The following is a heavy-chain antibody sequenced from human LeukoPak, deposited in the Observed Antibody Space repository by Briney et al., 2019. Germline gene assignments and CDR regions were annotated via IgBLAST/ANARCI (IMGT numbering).Heavy chain of an antibody. CDR1: GGSISSNTYF. CDR3: ATSDTVSTYNWFDP. J-gene: IGHJ5*02. D-gene: IGHD5/OR15-5a*01. V-gene: IGHV4-39*01. CDR2: IRYSGST. Sequence: SETLSLTCNVSGGSISSNTYFWGWIRRPPGKGLEWIGSIRYSGSTYYNPSLKSRVTISVDTSKNQFSLNLSSLTTADTAVYYCATSDTVSTYNWFDPWGQGTLVTVS.